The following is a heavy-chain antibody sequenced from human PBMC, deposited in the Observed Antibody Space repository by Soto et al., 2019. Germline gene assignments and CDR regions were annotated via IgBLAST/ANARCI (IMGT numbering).Heavy chain of an antibody. Sequence: GGSLRLSCAASGFTFSSYWMHWVRQAPGKGLVWVSRINSDGSSTSYADSVKGRFTISRGNAKNTLYLQMNSLRAEDTAVYYCASLFGGGYCSSTSECLPGWGQGTLVTVSS. CDR3: ASLFGGGYCSSTSECLPG. J-gene: IGHJ4*02. V-gene: IGHV3-74*01. D-gene: IGHD2-2*01. CDR2: INSDGSST. CDR1: GFTFSSYW.